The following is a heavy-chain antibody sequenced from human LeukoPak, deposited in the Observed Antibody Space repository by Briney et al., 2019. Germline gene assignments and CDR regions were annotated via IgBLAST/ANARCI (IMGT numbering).Heavy chain of an antibody. J-gene: IGHJ1*01. CDR3: ALGYCGGGSCYAREYFQH. CDR2: IYYSGST. V-gene: IGHV4-31*03. Sequence: PSQTLSLTCTVSGGSISSGGYYWTWIRQHPGKGLEWIGYIYYSGSTYYNPSLKSRVTISVDTSKNQFSLRLSSVTAADAAVYYCALGYCGGGSCYAREYFQHWGQGTLVTVSS. D-gene: IGHD2-15*01. CDR1: GGSISSGGYY.